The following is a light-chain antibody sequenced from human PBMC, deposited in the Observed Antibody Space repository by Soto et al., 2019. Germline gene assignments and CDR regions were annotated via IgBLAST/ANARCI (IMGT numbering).Light chain of an antibody. CDR3: QQDNCNSAE. CDR1: QSISSY. V-gene: IGKV1-5*03. Sequence: DIKRNASTSCPSPSHGDRLRITCWASQSISSYLNWYQQKPGKAPKLLIYKASTLKSGVPSRFSGSGSGTEFTLTICSLQPDDFATYYCQQDNCNSAEFGEGAKVEI. CDR2: KAS. J-gene: IGKJ4*02.